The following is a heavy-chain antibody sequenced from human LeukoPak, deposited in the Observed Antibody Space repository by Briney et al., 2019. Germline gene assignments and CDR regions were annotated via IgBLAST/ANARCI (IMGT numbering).Heavy chain of an antibody. Sequence: TGGSLRLSCAASGFTVSSNYMSWVRQAPGKGLEWVSVIYSGGNTYYADSVKGRFSISRDNSKNTLYLQMNSLSADDTPVYYWARAQQQLVYSWFDPWGQGTLVTVSS. V-gene: IGHV3-66*01. CDR1: GFTVSSNY. CDR3: ARAQQQLVYSWFDP. D-gene: IGHD6-13*01. J-gene: IGHJ5*02. CDR2: IYSGGNT.